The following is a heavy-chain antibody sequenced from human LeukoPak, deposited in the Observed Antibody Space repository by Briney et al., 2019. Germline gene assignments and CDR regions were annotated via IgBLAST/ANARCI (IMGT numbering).Heavy chain of an antibody. Sequence: GGSLRLSCAASGFTFRSYTMNWDRQAPGKGLEWVSSISSSSTYIYYAGSVKGRFTISRDNAKNSLYLQMNSLRAEDTAVYYCARDLNGDYKNYYFDYWGQGTLVTVSS. D-gene: IGHD4-17*01. J-gene: IGHJ4*02. CDR3: ARDLNGDYKNYYFDY. CDR2: ISSSSTYI. CDR1: GFTFRSYT. V-gene: IGHV3-21*01.